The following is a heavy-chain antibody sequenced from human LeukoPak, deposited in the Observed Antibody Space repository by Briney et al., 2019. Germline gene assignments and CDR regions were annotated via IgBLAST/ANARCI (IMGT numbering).Heavy chain of an antibody. Sequence: ASVKDSCKASGYTFTGYYMHWVRRAPGQGLEWMGWINPNSGGTNYAQKFQGRVTMTRDTSISTAYMELSRLRSDDTAVYYCARGHRSTTSCPYYWYMDVWGRGTTVSVSS. J-gene: IGHJ6*03. CDR2: INPNSGGT. CDR3: ARGHRSTTSCPYYWYMDV. D-gene: IGHD2-2*01. V-gene: IGHV1-2*02. CDR1: GYTFTGYY.